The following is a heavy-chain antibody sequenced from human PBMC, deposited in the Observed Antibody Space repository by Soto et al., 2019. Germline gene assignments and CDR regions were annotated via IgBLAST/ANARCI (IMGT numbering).Heavy chain of an antibody. D-gene: IGHD6-13*01. CDR2: MNPNSGNT. CDR3: ARVQEPRIAAAGDWFDP. J-gene: IGHJ5*02. CDR1: GYTFTSYD. V-gene: IGHV1-8*01. Sequence: QVQLVQSGAEVKKPGASVKVSCKASGYTFTSYDINWVRQATGQGLEWMGWMNPNSGNTGYAQKFQGRVTMTRNTSIRTDYMELSSLRSEDTAVYYCARVQEPRIAAAGDWFDPWGQGTLVTVSS.